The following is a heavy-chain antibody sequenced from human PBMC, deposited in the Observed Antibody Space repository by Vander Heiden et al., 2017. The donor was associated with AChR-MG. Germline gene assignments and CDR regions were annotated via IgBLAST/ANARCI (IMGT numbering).Heavy chain of an antibody. Sequence: EVQLVESGGGLVQPGGDLRITCAASGSTSSSHCVSWVRKAAGKGLEWVANIKQDGSEKYYVDSVKGRFTISRDNAKNSLYLQMNSLRAEDTAVYYCARVAQRGLVVVAADAFDIWGQGTMVTVSS. CDR1: GSTSSSHC. V-gene: IGHV3-7*01. D-gene: IGHD2-15*01. J-gene: IGHJ3*02. CDR3: ARVAQRGLVVVAADAFDI. CDR2: IKQDGSEK.